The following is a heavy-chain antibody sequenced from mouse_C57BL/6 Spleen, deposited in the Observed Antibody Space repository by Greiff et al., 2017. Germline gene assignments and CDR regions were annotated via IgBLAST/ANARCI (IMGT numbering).Heavy chain of an antibody. D-gene: IGHD4-1*01. CDR2: ISSGSSTI. V-gene: IGHV5-17*01. J-gene: IGHJ4*01. CDR1: GFTFSDYG. CDR3: ARGANWDNYAMDY. Sequence: VQLKESGGGLVKPGGSLKLSCAASGFTFSDYGMHWVRQAPEKGLEWVAYISSGSSTIYYADTVKGRFTISRDNAKNTLFLQMTSLRSEDTAMYYCARGANWDNYAMDYWGQGTSVTVSS.